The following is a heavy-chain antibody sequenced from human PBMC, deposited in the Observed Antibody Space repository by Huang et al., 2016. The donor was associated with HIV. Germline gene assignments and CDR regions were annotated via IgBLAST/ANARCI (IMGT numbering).Heavy chain of an antibody. Sequence: EVQLVESGGGLVKPGGSLRLSCAASGFTFSSYSMNWVRQAPGKGLAWVSSISSSSSHIYYADSVKGRFTISRDNAKNSLYLQMNSLRAEDTAVYYCARSWNYYYYYGMDVWGQGTTVTVSS. CDR3: ARSWNYYYYYGMDV. J-gene: IGHJ6*02. CDR2: ISSSSSHI. CDR1: GFTFSSYS. V-gene: IGHV3-21*01. D-gene: IGHD1-1*01.